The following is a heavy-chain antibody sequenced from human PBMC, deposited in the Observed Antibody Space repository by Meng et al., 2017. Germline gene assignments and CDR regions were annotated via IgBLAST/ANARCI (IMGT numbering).Heavy chain of an antibody. V-gene: IGHV7-4-1*02. J-gene: IGHJ4*02. CDR2: INTNTGNP. Sequence: ASVKVSCKASGGTFSSYTISWVRQAPGQGLEWMGWINTNTGNPTYAQGFTGRFVFSLDTSVSTAYLQISSLKAEDTAVYYCARDPHYYDSSGQDYWGQGTLVTVSS. CDR3: ARDPHYYDSSGQDY. CDR1: GGTFSSYT. D-gene: IGHD3-22*01.